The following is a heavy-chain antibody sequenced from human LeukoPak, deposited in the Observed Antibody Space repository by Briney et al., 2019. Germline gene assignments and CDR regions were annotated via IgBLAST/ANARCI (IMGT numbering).Heavy chain of an antibody. CDR1: GYTFTSYG. V-gene: IGHV1-2*02. CDR2: INPNSGGT. D-gene: IGHD3-22*01. Sequence: ASVKVSCKASGYTFTSYGISWVRQAPGQGLEWMGWINPNSGGTNYAQKFQGRVTMTRDTSISTAYMELSRLRSDDTAVYYCARDLGPGWLSKGYYMDVWGKGTTVTVSS. CDR3: ARDLGPGWLSKGYYMDV. J-gene: IGHJ6*03.